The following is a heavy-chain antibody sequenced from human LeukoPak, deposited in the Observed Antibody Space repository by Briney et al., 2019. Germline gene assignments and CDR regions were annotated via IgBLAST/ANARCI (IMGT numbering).Heavy chain of an antibody. CDR2: IYSGGST. V-gene: IGHV3-53*01. D-gene: IGHD6-6*01. CDR1: GFTVSSNY. Sequence: GGSLRLSCAASGFTVSSNYMSWVRQAPGKGLEWVSVIYSGGSTYYADSVKGRFTTSRDNSKNTLYLQMNSLRAEDTAVYYCASGPKSIAARSGAFDIWGQGTMVTVSS. CDR3: ASGPKSIAARSGAFDI. J-gene: IGHJ3*02.